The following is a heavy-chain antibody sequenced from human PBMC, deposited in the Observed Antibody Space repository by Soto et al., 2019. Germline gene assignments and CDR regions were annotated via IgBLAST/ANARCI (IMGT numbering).Heavy chain of an antibody. D-gene: IGHD6-6*01. Sequence: EVHLLESGGGLVQRGGSLRLSCAASGFTFSSYAMSWVRQAPGKGLEWVSTISGSGGSTYYADSVKGRFTISRDNSKNTLYLQMNSLRGEDTAVYYCAKEGSSSLYYFDYWGQGTLVTVSS. J-gene: IGHJ4*02. CDR3: AKEGSSSLYYFDY. CDR1: GFTFSSYA. CDR2: ISGSGGST. V-gene: IGHV3-23*01.